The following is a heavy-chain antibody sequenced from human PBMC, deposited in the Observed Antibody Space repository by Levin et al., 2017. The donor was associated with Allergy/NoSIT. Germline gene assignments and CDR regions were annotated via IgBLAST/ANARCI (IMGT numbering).Heavy chain of an antibody. CDR1: GFTFSSFW. CDR3: STGYSSGWYSGGIDY. Sequence: GESLKISCAASGFTFSSFWMHWVRQAPGKGLVWVSRINSDGSSPGYADSVKGRFTISRDNAKNTLYLQMNSLRAEDTAVYYCSTGYSSGWYSGGIDYWGQGTLVTVSS. J-gene: IGHJ4*02. D-gene: IGHD6-19*01. CDR2: INSDGSSP. V-gene: IGHV3-74*01.